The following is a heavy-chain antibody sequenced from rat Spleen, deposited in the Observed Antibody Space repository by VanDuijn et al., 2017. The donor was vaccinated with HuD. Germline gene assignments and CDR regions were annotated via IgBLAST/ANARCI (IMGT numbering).Heavy chain of an antibody. Sequence: EVQLVESGGGLVQPGRSLKLSCTASGFTFSNYGMAWVRQAPTKGLEWVASISNGGANTYYRDSVKGRFTISRDNAKNTLYLQMDSLRSEDTATYYCARETGYNSYFDYWGQGVMVTVSS. CDR3: ARETGYNSYFDY. V-gene: IGHV5S13*01. J-gene: IGHJ2*01. CDR2: ISNGGANT. D-gene: IGHD1-4*01. CDR1: GFTFSNYG.